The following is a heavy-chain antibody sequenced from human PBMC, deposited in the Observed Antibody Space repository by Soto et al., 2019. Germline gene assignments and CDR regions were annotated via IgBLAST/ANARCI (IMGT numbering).Heavy chain of an antibody. V-gene: IGHV3-11*01. Sequence: GGSLRLSCAASGFTFSDYYMSWIRQAPGKGLEWVSYISSSGSTIYYADSVKGRFTISRDNAKNSLYLQMNSLRAEDTAVYYCAREGYYDFWSGRMGDAFDIWGQGTMVTVSS. CDR1: GFTFSDYY. J-gene: IGHJ3*02. CDR2: ISSSGSTI. D-gene: IGHD3-3*01. CDR3: AREGYYDFWSGRMGDAFDI.